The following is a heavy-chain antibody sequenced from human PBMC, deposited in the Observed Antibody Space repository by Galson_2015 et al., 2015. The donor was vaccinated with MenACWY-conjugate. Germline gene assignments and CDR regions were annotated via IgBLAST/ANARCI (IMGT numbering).Heavy chain of an antibody. D-gene: IGHD4-17*01. CDR1: DDSITNSHYH. CDR2: ISNRGTT. V-gene: IGHV4-31*03. Sequence: TLSLTCIVSDDSITNSHYHWNWIRQHPGKGLEWIGYISNRGTTHYNPSLKSRITISVDTSKNQFSLKLTFVTAADTAVYYCARLGEGYGDYAGMDVWGQGTTVTVSS. J-gene: IGHJ6*02. CDR3: ARLGEGYGDYAGMDV.